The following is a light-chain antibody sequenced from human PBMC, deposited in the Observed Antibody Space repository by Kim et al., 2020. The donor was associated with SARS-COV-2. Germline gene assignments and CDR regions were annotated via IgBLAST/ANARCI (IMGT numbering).Light chain of an antibody. V-gene: IGLV2-14*03. CDR1: STVIDRYHY. Sequence: QSITHTRPRPSTVIDRYHYVSWYQQHPGKVPTLIISDVTELPSGVSDRFSGSKSGDTASLPISGLQADDEAYYYCTSYTNSVTRMLFGGGTQLTVL. CDR2: DVT. J-gene: IGLJ2*01. CDR3: TSYTNSVTRML.